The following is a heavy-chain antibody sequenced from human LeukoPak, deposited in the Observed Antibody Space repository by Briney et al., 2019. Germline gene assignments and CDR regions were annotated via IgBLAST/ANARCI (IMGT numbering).Heavy chain of an antibody. CDR2: INPNSGNA. Sequence: GAAVKVSCKASGYTLTRYDIKWVRQATGQGREWMGWINPNSGNAGYAQKFQGQVTMTRNTSMSPAYMQLSTLRSEYPALYYCARGPYYDSSGHYYRAPFDSWGQGTLVTVSS. CDR3: ARGPYYDSSGHYYRAPFDS. CDR1: GYTLTRYD. D-gene: IGHD3-22*01. V-gene: IGHV1-8*01. J-gene: IGHJ4*02.